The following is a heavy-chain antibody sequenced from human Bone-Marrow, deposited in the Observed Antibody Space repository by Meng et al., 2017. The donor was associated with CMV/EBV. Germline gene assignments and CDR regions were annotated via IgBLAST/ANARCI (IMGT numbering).Heavy chain of an antibody. CDR3: ARVKGSSWYQGYFAL. Sequence: GGSLRLSCAASGFTVSSNYMSWVRQAPGKGLEWVSVIYSGGSTYYADSVKGRFTISRDNSKNTLYLQMNSLRAEDTAVYYCARVKGSSWYQGYFALWGRGNLVNVSS. D-gene: IGHD6-13*01. CDR1: GFTVSSNY. CDR2: IYSGGST. V-gene: IGHV3-53*01. J-gene: IGHJ2*01.